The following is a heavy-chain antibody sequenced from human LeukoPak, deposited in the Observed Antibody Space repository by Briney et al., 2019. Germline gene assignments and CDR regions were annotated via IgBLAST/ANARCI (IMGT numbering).Heavy chain of an antibody. Sequence: GGSLRLSCGASGFTFSSYSMNWVRQAPGKGLEWVSSISSSSSYIYYADSVKGRFTISRDNAKNSLYLQMNSLRAEDTAVYYCARARIKESWFDPWGQGTLVTVSS. J-gene: IGHJ5*02. D-gene: IGHD3-10*01. CDR3: ARARIKESWFDP. CDR1: GFTFSSYS. V-gene: IGHV3-21*01. CDR2: ISSSSSYI.